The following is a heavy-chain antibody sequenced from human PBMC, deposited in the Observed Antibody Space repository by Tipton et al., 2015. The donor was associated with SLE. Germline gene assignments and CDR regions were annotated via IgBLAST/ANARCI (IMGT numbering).Heavy chain of an antibody. CDR3: ARAPTSSSWSYYFAY. CDR1: GGSISSSSYY. J-gene: IGHJ4*02. Sequence: TLSLTCTVSGGSISSSSYYWGWIRQPPGKGLEWIGSIYYSGHTYYNPSLKSRVTISVDTPKNQFSLKLRSVTAADTAVYYCARAPTSSSWSYYFAYWGQGSLVTVSS. CDR2: IYYSGHT. V-gene: IGHV4-39*01. D-gene: IGHD6-13*01.